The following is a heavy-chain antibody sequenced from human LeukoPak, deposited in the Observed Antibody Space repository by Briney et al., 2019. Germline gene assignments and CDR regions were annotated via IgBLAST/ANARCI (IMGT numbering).Heavy chain of an antibody. CDR2: IYYSGST. D-gene: IGHD4-23*01. CDR3: ARVPERDGNSGLDAFDI. J-gene: IGHJ3*02. CDR1: GGSISSYY. V-gene: IGHV4-59*01. Sequence: SETLSLTCTVSGGSISSYYWSWIRQPPGKGLEWIGYIYYSGSTNYNPSLKSRVTISVDTSKNQFSLKLSSVTAADTAVYYCARVPERDGNSGLDAFDIWGQGTMVTISS.